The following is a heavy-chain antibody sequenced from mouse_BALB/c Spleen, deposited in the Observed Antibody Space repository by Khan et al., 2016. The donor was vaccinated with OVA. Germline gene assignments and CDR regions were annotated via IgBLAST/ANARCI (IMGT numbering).Heavy chain of an antibody. J-gene: IGHJ3*01. CDR2: IWSGGST. CDR3: ARNYDDDEGLAY. D-gene: IGHD2-4*01. CDR1: GFSLTTYG. V-gene: IGHV2-2*02. Sequence: VKLLESGPGLVQPSQSLSITCTVSGFSLTTYGVHWVRQSPGKGLEWLGVIWSGGSTDYNAAFISRLSISKDTSKSQVFFKMNRRQANDTAIYYCARNYDDDEGLAYWGQGTLVIVSA.